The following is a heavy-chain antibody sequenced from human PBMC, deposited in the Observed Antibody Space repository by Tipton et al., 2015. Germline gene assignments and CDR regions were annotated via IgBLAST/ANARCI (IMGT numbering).Heavy chain of an antibody. CDR2: LSGSGNST. J-gene: IGHJ4*02. CDR1: GFTFSSYA. D-gene: IGHD3-10*01. Sequence: SLRLSCAASGFTFSSYAMRWVRQAPGKGLEWVSALSGSGNSTYYADSVQGRFTISRDNSKNTLYLQMNSLTAEDTALYYCARGGVRGVIIPYFDYWGQGTLVTVSS. CDR3: ARGGVRGVIIPYFDY. V-gene: IGHV3-23*01.